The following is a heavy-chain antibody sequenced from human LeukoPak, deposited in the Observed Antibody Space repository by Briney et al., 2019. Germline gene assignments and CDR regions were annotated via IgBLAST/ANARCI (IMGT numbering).Heavy chain of an antibody. J-gene: IGHJ4*02. CDR1: GGSISSSNW. CDR3: ARDPQFGESRGFDY. V-gene: IGHV4-4*02. CDR2: IYHSGST. D-gene: IGHD3-10*01. Sequence: SETLSLTCAVSGGSISSSNWWSWVRQSPGKGLEWIGEIYHSGSTNYNPSLKSRVTISVDKSKNQFSLKLSSVTAADTAVYYCARDPQFGESRGFDYWGQGTLVTVSS.